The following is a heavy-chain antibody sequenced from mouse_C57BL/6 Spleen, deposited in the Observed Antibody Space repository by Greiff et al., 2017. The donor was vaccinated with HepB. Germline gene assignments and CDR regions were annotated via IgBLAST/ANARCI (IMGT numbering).Heavy chain of an antibody. V-gene: IGHV1-81*01. CDR2: IYPRSGNT. CDR3: ARGANWGAWFAY. D-gene: IGHD4-1*01. CDR1: GYTFTSYG. J-gene: IGHJ3*01. Sequence: QVQLQQSGAELARPGASVKLSCKASGYTFTSYGISWVKQRTGQGLEWIGEIYPRSGNTYYNEKFKGKATLTADKSSSTAYMELRSLTSEDSAVYFCARGANWGAWFAYWGQGTLVTVSA.